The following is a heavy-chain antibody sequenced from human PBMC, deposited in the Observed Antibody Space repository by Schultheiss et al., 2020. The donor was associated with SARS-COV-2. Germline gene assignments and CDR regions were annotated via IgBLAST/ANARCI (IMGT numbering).Heavy chain of an antibody. D-gene: IGHD4-17*01. Sequence: GGSLRLSCAASGFTFSSYDMHWVRQATGKGLEWVSAISGSGGSTYYADSVKGRFTISRDNAKNSLYLQMNSLRAEDTAVYYCARHLYGDYVGWFDPWGQGTLVTVSS. CDR3: ARHLYGDYVGWFDP. CDR1: GFTFSSYD. CDR2: ISGSGGST. J-gene: IGHJ5*02. V-gene: IGHV3-21*04.